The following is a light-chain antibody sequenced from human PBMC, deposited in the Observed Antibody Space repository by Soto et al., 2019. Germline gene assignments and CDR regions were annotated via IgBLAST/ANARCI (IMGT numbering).Light chain of an antibody. V-gene: IGKV1-39*01. CDR3: QQSYSTPRT. CDR1: QNIRDY. Sequence: DIQMTQSPSSLSASVGDSVTITCRASQNIRDYLNWYQQKPGKPPNLLIYAASNLQSGVPSRFSGSGSGTDFTLTISSLQPEDFATYYCQQSYSTPRTFGQGTKVEIK. CDR2: AAS. J-gene: IGKJ1*01.